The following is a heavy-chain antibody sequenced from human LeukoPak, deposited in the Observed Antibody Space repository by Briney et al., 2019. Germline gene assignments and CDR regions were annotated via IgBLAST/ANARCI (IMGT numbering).Heavy chain of an antibody. CDR3: VKHSWSYFIYYVDS. D-gene: IGHD1-26*01. CDR2: ISGSVYNT. V-gene: IGHV3-23*01. CDR1: RFTLSSYG. Sequence: PRGSLRLSCAPSRFTLSSYGMSWVRQAPGKGLGWGSAISGSVYNTYYADTVKGRFAISRDNSANTTYLHMNSLRAQEPALHYCVKHSWSYFIYYVDSGGEGTLVTVSS. J-gene: IGHJ4*02.